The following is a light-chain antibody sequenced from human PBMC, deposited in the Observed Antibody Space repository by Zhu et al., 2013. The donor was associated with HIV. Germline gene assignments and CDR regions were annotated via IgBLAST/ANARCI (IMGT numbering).Light chain of an antibody. J-gene: IGKJ1*01. CDR2: GAS. CDR1: QSVRNNY. Sequence: EIVLTQSPGTLSLSPGEKVTLSCRASQSVRNNYLAWYQQKAGRAPRLVIYGASSRVTGIPDRFSGSGYGADFILTISSLEPEDSAVYYCQHRANWPRTFGQGTRVEIK. V-gene: IGKV3D-20*02. CDR3: QHRANWPRT.